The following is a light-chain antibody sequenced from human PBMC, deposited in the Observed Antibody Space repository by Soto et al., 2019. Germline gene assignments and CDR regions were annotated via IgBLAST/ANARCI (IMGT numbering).Light chain of an antibody. Sequence: QSAVTQPPSVSGTPGQRVTISCTGTSSDVGGYDFVSWYQHHPGKAPRLIIYQVTNRPSGVSDRFSGSKSGNTASLTISGLQAEDEADYYCCSFTSTTARVFGGGTKLTVL. J-gene: IGLJ3*02. CDR3: CSFTSTTARV. V-gene: IGLV2-14*01. CDR2: QVT. CDR1: SSDVGGYDF.